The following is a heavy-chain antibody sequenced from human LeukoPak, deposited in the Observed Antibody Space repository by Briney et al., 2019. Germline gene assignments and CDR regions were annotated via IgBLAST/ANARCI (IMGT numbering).Heavy chain of an antibody. D-gene: IGHD1-26*01. J-gene: IGHJ4*02. CDR3: AKDLGSRSGSYKDY. V-gene: IGHV3-30*18. Sequence: PGGSLRLSCAASGFTFSSYGMHWVRQAPGKGLEWVAVISYDGSNKYYADSVKGRFTISRDNSKNTLYLQMNSLRAEDTAVYYCAKDLGSRSGSYKDYWGQGTLATVSS. CDR2: ISYDGSNK. CDR1: GFTFSSYG.